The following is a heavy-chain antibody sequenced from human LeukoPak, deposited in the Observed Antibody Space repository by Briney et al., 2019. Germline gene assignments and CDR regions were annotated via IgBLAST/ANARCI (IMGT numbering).Heavy chain of an antibody. V-gene: IGHV4-59*01. CDR3: ARHGYCSGGSCYPDWFDP. CDR1: GGSISSYY. CDR2: IYYSGST. Sequence: SETLSLTCTVSGGSISSYYWSWIRQPPGKGLEWIGYIYYSGSTNYNPSLKSRVTISVDTSKNQFSLKLSSVTAADTAVYYCARHGYCSGGSCYPDWFDPWGQGTLVTVSS. J-gene: IGHJ5*02. D-gene: IGHD2-15*01.